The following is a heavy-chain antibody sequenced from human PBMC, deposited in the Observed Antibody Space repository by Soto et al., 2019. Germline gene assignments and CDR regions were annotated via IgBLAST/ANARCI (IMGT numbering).Heavy chain of an antibody. CDR3: ARGLKKRYFGRYYGMDV. CDR1: GGSISSYY. CDR2: IYYSGST. J-gene: IGHJ6*04. D-gene: IGHD3-9*01. Sequence: SETLSLTCTVSGGSISSYYWSWIRQPPGKGLEWIGYIYYSGSTNYNPSLKSRVTISVDTSKNQFSLKLSSVTAADTAVYYCARGLKKRYFGRYYGMDVCGEGTTVTVSS. V-gene: IGHV4-59*01.